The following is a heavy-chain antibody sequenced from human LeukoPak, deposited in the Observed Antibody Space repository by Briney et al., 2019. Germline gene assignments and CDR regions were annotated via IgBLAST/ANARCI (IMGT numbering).Heavy chain of an antibody. CDR1: GGSIRSSSYY. J-gene: IGHJ6*02. V-gene: IGHV4-39*01. CDR3: ASSNYYYGMGV. Sequence: SETLSLTCTVSGGSIRSSSYYWGWIRQPPGKGLEWIGSIYYSGSTYYNPSLKSRVTISVDTSKNQFSLKLSSVTAADMAVYYCASSNYYYGMGVWGQGTTVTVSS. CDR2: IYYSGST.